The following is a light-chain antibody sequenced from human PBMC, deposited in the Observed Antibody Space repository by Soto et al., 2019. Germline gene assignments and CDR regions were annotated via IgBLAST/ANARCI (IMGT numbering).Light chain of an antibody. Sequence: QAVVTQEPSLTVSPGGTVTLTCASITGAVTSGYYPNWFQQKPGQAPRALIYFTTNKRSWTPARLSGALLGGKVAPTRSGVQPVDEAAYYCLLYYGGASVVFGGGTELTVL. CDR2: FTT. CDR1: TGAVTSGYY. J-gene: IGLJ2*01. V-gene: IGLV7-43*01. CDR3: LLYYGGASVV.